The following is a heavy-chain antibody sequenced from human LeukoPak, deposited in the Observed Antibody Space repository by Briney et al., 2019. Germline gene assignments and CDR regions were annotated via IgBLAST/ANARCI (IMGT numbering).Heavy chain of an antibody. V-gene: IGHV3-33*06. J-gene: IGHJ3*02. CDR3: AKDPAGYYGSGSYYGDVFDI. CDR2: VWYDGGDR. CDR1: GFPFSSYG. D-gene: IGHD3-10*01. Sequence: GGSLTLPCAMSGFPFSSYGMHWVRQPPGMGLEWVADVWYDGGDRYYADCVKGHFTISRDNCKNTLYLQMNSQRSEDTAVYYCAKDPAGYYGSGSYYGDVFDIWGQGTMVTVSS.